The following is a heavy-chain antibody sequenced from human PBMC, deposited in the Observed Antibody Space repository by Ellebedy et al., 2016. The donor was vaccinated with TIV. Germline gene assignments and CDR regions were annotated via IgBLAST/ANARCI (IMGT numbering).Heavy chain of an antibody. D-gene: IGHD6-6*01. V-gene: IGHV4-59*01. Sequence: ESLKIPCVASGFTFSTYSMNWVRQSPGKGLEWIGYAYYTGSTHYNPSLESRVTMSVDTSRNHFSLKLSFVTAADTAVYYCAGRPYPWKIAPRPFYWGQGTLVTVSS. CDR1: GFTFSTYS. J-gene: IGHJ4*02. CDR3: AGRPYPWKIAPRPFY. CDR2: AYYTGST.